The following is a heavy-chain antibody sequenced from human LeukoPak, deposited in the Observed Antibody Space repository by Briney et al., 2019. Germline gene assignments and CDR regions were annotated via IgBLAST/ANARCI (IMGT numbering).Heavy chain of an antibody. Sequence: SVKVSCKASGGTFSSYAISWVRQAPGQGLEWMGGIIPIFGTANYAQKLQGRVTMTTDTSTSTAYMELRSLRSDDTAVYYCAKTLDMLTSIAAPPVDYWGQGTLVTVSS. CDR1: GGTFSSYA. V-gene: IGHV1-69*05. CDR3: AKTLDMLTSIAAPPVDY. D-gene: IGHD6-6*01. CDR2: IIPIFGTA. J-gene: IGHJ4*02.